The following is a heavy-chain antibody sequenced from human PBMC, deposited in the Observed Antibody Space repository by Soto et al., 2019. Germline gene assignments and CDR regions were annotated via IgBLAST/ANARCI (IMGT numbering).Heavy chain of an antibody. J-gene: IGHJ6*02. CDR2: ISSSSSYI. CDR3: ASQKTYDFWSGSPRPYYYGMDV. Sequence: GGSLRLSCAASGFNFNSYTINWVRQAPGKRLEWVSSISSSSSYIYYADSVKGRFTISRDNAKNSLYLQMNSLRAEDTAVYYCASQKTYDFWSGSPRPYYYGMDVWGQGTTVTVSS. D-gene: IGHD3-3*01. V-gene: IGHV3-21*01. CDR1: GFNFNSYT.